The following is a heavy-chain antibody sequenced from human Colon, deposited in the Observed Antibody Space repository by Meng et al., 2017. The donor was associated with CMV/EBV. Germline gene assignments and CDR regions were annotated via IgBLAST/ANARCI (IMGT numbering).Heavy chain of an antibody. CDR3: ARAQYTYGYWIFDY. CDR2: IYPSGFP. V-gene: IGHV4-4*07. Sequence: QVHLQDPGPGLVQPSQTLPPSFTVSGGSISSYYWSWIRQPAGKGLEWIGRIYPSGFPKYKPSLESRVTMSADTSKNQISLKLTSVTAADTAVYYCARAQYTYGYWIFDYWGQGTLVTVSS. CDR1: GGSISSYY. J-gene: IGHJ4*02. D-gene: IGHD5-18*01.